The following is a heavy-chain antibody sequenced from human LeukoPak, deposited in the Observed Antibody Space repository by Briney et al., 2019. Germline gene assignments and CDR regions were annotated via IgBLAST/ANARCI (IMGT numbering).Heavy chain of an antibody. CDR3: AREATVRGVIIRGGY. CDR1: GFTFSSYG. J-gene: IGHJ4*02. D-gene: IGHD3-10*01. Sequence: GGSLRLSCAASGFTFSSYGMSWVRQAPGKGLEWVSYISSSSSTIYYADSVKGRFTISRDNAKNSLYLQMNSLRAEDTAVYYCAREATVRGVIIRGGYWGQGTLVTVSS. CDR2: ISSSSSTI. V-gene: IGHV3-48*01.